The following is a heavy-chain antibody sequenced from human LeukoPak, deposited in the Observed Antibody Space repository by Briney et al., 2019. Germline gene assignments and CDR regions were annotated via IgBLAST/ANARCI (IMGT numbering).Heavy chain of an antibody. D-gene: IGHD6-6*01. CDR1: GGSISSGGYY. V-gene: IGHV4-30-2*01. J-gene: IGHJ4*02. CDR2: IYHSGST. CDR3: ARGARGYSSSIPHFDY. Sequence: PSETLSLTCTVSGGSISSGGYYWSWIRQPQGKGLEWIGYIYHSGSTYYNPSLKSRVTISVDRSKNQFSLKLSSVTAADTAVYYCARGARGYSSSIPHFDYWGQGTLVTVSS.